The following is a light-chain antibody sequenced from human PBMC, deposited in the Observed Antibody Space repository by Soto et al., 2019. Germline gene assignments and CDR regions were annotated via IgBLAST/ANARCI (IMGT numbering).Light chain of an antibody. Sequence: IVMTQSPATLSVSPGERATLSCRASQSVNSNLAWYQHKPGQAPRLLIYGASTRATGFPARFSGSESGTEFTLTISSLQSEDFAVYYCQQFDTSPYTFGQGTKLEIK. CDR2: GAS. CDR3: QQFDTSPYT. CDR1: QSVNSN. J-gene: IGKJ2*01. V-gene: IGKV3-15*01.